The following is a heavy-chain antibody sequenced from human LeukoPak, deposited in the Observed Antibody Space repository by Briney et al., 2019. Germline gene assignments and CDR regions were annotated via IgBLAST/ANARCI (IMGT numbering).Heavy chain of an antibody. Sequence: SETLSLTCTVSGGSISSSSYYWGWIRQPPGKGLEWIGSIYYSGSTNYNPSLKSRVTISVDTSKNQFSLKLSPVTAADTAVYYCASRTRFLGGMDVWGQGTTVTVSS. CDR2: IYYSGST. D-gene: IGHD3-3*01. V-gene: IGHV4-39*07. CDR1: GGSISSSSYY. J-gene: IGHJ6*02. CDR3: ASRTRFLGGMDV.